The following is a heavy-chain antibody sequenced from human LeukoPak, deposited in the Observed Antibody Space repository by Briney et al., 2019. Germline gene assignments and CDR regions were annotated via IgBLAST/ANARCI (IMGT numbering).Heavy chain of an antibody. J-gene: IGHJ4*02. Sequence: SETLSLTCTVSGGSISSGSYYWSWIRQPAGKGLEWIGRIYTSGSTNYNPSLKSRVTISVDTSKNQFSLKLSSVTAADTAVYYCARDTSSFPFDYWGQGTLVTVSS. CDR1: GGSISSGSYY. CDR2: IYTSGST. D-gene: IGHD2-15*01. V-gene: IGHV4-61*02. CDR3: ARDTSSFPFDY.